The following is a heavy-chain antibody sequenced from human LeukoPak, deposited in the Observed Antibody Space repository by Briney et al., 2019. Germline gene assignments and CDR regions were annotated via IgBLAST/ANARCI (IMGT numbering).Heavy chain of an antibody. J-gene: IGHJ4*02. CDR3: ARAVSSGRGYYFDY. V-gene: IGHV4-30-2*01. D-gene: IGHD6-19*01. CDR1: GGSISSGGYY. CDR2: IYHSGST. Sequence: SQTLSLTCTVSGGSISSGGYYWSWIRQPPGKGLEWIGYIYHSGSTYYNPSLKSRVTISVDRSKNQFSLKLSSVTAADTAVYYCARAVSSGRGYYFDYWGQGTLVTVSS.